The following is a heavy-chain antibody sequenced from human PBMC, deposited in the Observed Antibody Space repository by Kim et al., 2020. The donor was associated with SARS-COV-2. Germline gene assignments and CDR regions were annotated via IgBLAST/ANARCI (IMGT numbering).Heavy chain of an antibody. V-gene: IGHV4-59*08. D-gene: IGHD3-10*01. CDR2: IYYSGSA. CDR1: GVSISSYY. Sequence: SETLSLTCSVSGVSISSYYWSWIRQPPGKGLEWIGYIYYSGSANYNPSLRSRVTISVDTTKNQFSLKLSFVTAADTAVYYCAGTVRGANFDYWGRGALVT. CDR3: AGTVRGANFDY. J-gene: IGHJ4*02.